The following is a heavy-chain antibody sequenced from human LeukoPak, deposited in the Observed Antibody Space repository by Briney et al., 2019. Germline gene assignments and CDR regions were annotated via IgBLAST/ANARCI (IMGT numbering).Heavy chain of an antibody. CDR1: GFTFSTYW. J-gene: IGHJ4*02. CDR2: IKQDGGET. CDR3: AREPSGYNDY. Sequence: PGGSLRLSCAASGFTFSTYWMTWVRQAPGKGLEWAASIKQDGGETYYVDSVKGRFTVSRDNAKNSLFLHMNSLRAEDTAVYYCAREPSGYNDYLGQGTLVTVSS. D-gene: IGHD3-22*01. V-gene: IGHV3-7*04.